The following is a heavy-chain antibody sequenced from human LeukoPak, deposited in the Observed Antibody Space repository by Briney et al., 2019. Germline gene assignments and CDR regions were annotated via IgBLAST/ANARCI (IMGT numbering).Heavy chain of an antibody. CDR2: ISGSGGST. CDR1: GLTFSSYA. V-gene: IGHV3-23*01. J-gene: IGHJ4*02. D-gene: IGHD6-13*01. Sequence: PGGSLRLSCGASGLTFSSYAMSWVRQAPGKGLEWVSAISGSGGSTYYADSVKGRFTISRDNSKNTLYLQMNGLRAEDTAVYYCAKALKSLAAGGYWGQGTLVTVSS. CDR3: AKALKSLAAGGY.